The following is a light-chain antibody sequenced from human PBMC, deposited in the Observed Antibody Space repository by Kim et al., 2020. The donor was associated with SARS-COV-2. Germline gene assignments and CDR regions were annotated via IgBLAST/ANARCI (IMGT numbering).Light chain of an antibody. CDR3: QAWDSSTYV. V-gene: IGLV3-1*01. J-gene: IGLJ1*01. Sequence: SYELTQPPSVSVSPGQTASITCSGEKLGEKYACWYQQKPGQSPVLVIYQDSKRPSGIPERFSGSNSGNTATLTISGTQPMDEADYYCQAWDSSTYV. CDR2: QDS. CDR1: KLGEKY.